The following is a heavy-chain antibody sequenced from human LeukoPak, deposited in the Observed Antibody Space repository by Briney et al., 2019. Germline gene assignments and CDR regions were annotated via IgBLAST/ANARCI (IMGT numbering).Heavy chain of an antibody. D-gene: IGHD3-9*01. Sequence: GASVKVSCKASGYTFTGYYMHWVRQAPGQGLEWMVRINPNSGGTNYAQKFQGRVTMTRDTSISTAYMELSRLRSDDTAVYYCARDLRYFDWLLFDYYYYYMDVWGKGTTVTVSS. V-gene: IGHV1-2*06. J-gene: IGHJ6*03. CDR1: GYTFTGYY. CDR2: INPNSGGT. CDR3: ARDLRYFDWLLFDYYYYYMDV.